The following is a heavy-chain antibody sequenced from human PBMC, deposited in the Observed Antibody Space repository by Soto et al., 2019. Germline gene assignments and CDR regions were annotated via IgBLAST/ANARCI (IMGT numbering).Heavy chain of an antibody. CDR1: GFTFDDYA. CDR3: ARGLEGACTNGVCYSSFDP. CDR2: ISWNSGII. V-gene: IGHV3-9*01. Sequence: EVQLVESGGGLVQPGRSLRLSCAASGFTFDDYAIHWVRQPPGKGLEWVSGISWNSGIIAYADSVKGRFTIARDNAMNSLCLQMNSLKVEATAVYYCARGLEGACTNGVCYSSFDPWGQGTLVTVSS. D-gene: IGHD2-8*01. J-gene: IGHJ5*02.